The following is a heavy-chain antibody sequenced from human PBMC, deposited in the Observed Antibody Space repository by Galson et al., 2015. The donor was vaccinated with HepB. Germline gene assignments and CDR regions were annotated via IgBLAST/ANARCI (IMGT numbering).Heavy chain of an antibody. CDR2: ISYDGSNK. CDR3: ARAHCSGATCYSADY. J-gene: IGHJ4*02. Sequence: SLRLSCAASGFTFSSYAMHWVRQAPGKGLEWVAVISYDGSNKYYADSVKGRYTISRDNSKNTLSLQMNSLRAEDTAVYYCARAHCSGATCYSADYWGQGTLVTVSS. D-gene: IGHD2-15*01. V-gene: IGHV3-30-3*01. CDR1: GFTFSSYA.